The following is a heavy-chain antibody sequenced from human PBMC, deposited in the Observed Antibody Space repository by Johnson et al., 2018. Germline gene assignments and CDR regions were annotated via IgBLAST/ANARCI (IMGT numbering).Heavy chain of an antibody. CDR3: SRVRSRNAAEYFQH. V-gene: IGHV3-49*03. CDR1: GFTSGDYA. CDR2: IRSKAYGGAT. Sequence: VQLVESGGGLVQPGRSLRPACTASGFTSGDYAMSWFRQAAGKGLEGLCLIRSKAYGGATECAAAVKGRFTISRDDSKSIAYLQMNSQKTEDTAGYYCSRVRSRNAAEYFQHWGQGTLVTVSS. J-gene: IGHJ1*01.